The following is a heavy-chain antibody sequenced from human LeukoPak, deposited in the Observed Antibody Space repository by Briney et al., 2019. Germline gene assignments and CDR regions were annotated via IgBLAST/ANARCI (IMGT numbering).Heavy chain of an antibody. CDR3: ARVKGQTPYGSGSYYYYYYGMDV. V-gene: IGHV3-13*01. J-gene: IGHJ6*02. CDR1: GSTFSSYD. D-gene: IGHD3-10*01. CDR2: IGTAGDT. Sequence: GGSLRLSCAASGSTFSSYDMHWVRQATGKGLEWVSAIGTAGDTYYPGSVKGRFTISRENAKNSLYLQMNSLRAGDTAVYYCARVKGQTPYGSGSYYYYYYGMDVWGQGTTVTVSS.